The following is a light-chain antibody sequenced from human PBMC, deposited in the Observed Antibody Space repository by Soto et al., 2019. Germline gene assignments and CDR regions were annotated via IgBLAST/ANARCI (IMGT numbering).Light chain of an antibody. CDR2: LNSDGSH. CDR1: SGHSSYA. V-gene: IGLV4-69*01. Sequence: QPVLTQSPSASASLGASVTLTCTRPSGHSSYAIAWHQQQPQKGPGYLLKLNSDGSHSKGDGIPDRFSGSSSGAERYLTISGLQAEDEADYYCQTWGAGSHVVFGGGTKLTVL. J-gene: IGLJ2*01. CDR3: QTWGAGSHVV.